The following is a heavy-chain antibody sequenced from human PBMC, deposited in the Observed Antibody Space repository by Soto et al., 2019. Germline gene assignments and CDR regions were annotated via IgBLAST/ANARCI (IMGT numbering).Heavy chain of an antibody. CDR1: GGSISSGGYY. CDR2: IYYSGST. J-gene: IGHJ5*02. D-gene: IGHD3-10*01. CDR3: ARVVTMVRGLKMFDP. Sequence: QVQLQESGPGLVKPSQTLSLTCTVSGGSISSGGYYWSWIRQHPGKGLEWIGYIYYSGSTYYNPSLRSRVTIXXDXSXIQFSLKLSSVTAADTAVYYCARVVTMVRGLKMFDPWGQGTLVTVSS. V-gene: IGHV4-31*03.